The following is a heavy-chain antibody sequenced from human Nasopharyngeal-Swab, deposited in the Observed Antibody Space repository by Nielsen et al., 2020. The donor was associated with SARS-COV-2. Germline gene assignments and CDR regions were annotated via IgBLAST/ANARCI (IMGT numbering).Heavy chain of an antibody. J-gene: IGHJ4*02. CDR1: GYSFTSYW. D-gene: IGHD3-10*01. V-gene: IGHV5-51*01. CDR3: ARQMDYYGSGSPPGY. Sequence: GASLKISWKGSGYSFTSYWIGWVRQMPGKGLEWMGIIYPGDSDTRYSPSFQGQVTISADKSISTAYLQWSSLKASDTAMYYCARQMDYYGSGSPPGYWGQGTLVTVSS. CDR2: IYPGDSDT.